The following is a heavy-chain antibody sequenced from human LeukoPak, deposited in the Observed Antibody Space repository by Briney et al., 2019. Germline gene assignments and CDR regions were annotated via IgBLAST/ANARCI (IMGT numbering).Heavy chain of an antibody. J-gene: IGHJ4*02. CDR3: AKTYRNSWDLDY. V-gene: IGHV3-30-3*01. Sequence: GGSLRLSCAASGFTFSSYAMHWVRQAPGKGLEWVAVISYDGSNKNYADSVKGRFTISRDDSKNTLYLQMNSLRAEDTAVYYCAKTYRNSWDLDYWGQGTLVTVSS. CDR1: GFTFSSYA. D-gene: IGHD6-13*01. CDR2: ISYDGSNK.